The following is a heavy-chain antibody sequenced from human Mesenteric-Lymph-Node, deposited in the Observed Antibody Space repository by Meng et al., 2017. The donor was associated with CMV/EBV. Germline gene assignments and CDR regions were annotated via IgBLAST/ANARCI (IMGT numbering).Heavy chain of an antibody. J-gene: IGHJ3*02. CDR3: AKQAAAGAFDI. D-gene: IGHD6-13*01. Sequence: SLKISCAASGFIFDDYAMHWVRQAPGKGLEWVSGISWNSGSIGYADSVKGRFTISRDNAKNSLYLQMNSLRAEDTALYYCAKQAAAGAFDIWGQGTMVTVSS. CDR2: ISWNSGSI. CDR1: GFIFDDYA. V-gene: IGHV3-9*01.